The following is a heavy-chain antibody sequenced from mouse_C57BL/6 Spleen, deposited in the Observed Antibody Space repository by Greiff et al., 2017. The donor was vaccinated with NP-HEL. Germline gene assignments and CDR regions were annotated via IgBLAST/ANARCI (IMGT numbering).Heavy chain of an antibody. Sequence: VQLQQSGTVLARPGASVKMSCKTSGYTFTSYWMHWVKQRPGQGLEWIGAIYPGNSDTSYNQKFKGKAKLTAVTSASTAYMELSSLTNEDSAVYYCTRGITTVVATRRAWFAYWGQGTLVTVSA. D-gene: IGHD1-1*01. J-gene: IGHJ3*01. V-gene: IGHV1-5*01. CDR3: TRGITTVVATRRAWFAY. CDR1: GYTFTSYW. CDR2: IYPGNSDT.